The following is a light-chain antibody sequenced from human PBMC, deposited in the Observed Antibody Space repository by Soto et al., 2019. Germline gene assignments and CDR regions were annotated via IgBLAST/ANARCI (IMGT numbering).Light chain of an antibody. V-gene: IGKV3-20*01. Sequence: EIVLTQSPGILSLSPGERATLSCRASQSVSSSYLGWYQQKPGQAPRLHIYGASSRATGIPDRFSGSGSGTDFTLTISLLEPEDFAVYYCQQHGSSLALTFGGGTKVDIK. CDR1: QSVSSSY. CDR2: GAS. J-gene: IGKJ4*01. CDR3: QQHGSSLALT.